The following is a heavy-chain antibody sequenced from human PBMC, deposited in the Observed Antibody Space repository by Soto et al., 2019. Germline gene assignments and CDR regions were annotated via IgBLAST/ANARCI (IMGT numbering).Heavy chain of an antibody. Sequence: ASVKVSCKASGYTFTSYDMHWVRQAPGQGLEWMGIINPSGGSTSYAQKFQGRVTMTRDTSTSTVYMELSSLRSEDTAVYYCAIGDGSGSHRSYYFDYWGQGTLVTVSS. D-gene: IGHD3-10*01. V-gene: IGHV1-46*01. CDR3: AIGDGSGSHRSYYFDY. CDR2: INPSGGST. J-gene: IGHJ4*02. CDR1: GYTFTSYD.